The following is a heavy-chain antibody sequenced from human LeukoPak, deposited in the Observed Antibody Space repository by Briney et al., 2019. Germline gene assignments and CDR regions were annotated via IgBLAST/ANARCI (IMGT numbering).Heavy chain of an antibody. CDR2: KKQEGSEK. Sequence: GGSLRRPCAAAGFTFISYWMRWFGRAPGKGREWWANKKQEGSEKYYVDYVKGRFTISRDNAKNSLYLQMNSLRAEDTALYYCARAIYNSGSYRGFRGAFDIWGQGTMVTVSS. CDR3: ARAIYNSGSYRGFRGAFDI. V-gene: IGHV3-7*03. CDR1: GFTFISYW. D-gene: IGHD1-26*01. J-gene: IGHJ3*02.